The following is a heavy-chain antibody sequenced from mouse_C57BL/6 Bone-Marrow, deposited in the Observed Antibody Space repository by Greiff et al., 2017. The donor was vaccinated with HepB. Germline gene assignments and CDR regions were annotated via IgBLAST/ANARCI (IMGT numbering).Heavy chain of an antibody. V-gene: IGHV1-22*01. J-gene: IGHJ2*01. CDR3: ARGGSSGWDY. D-gene: IGHD3-2*02. CDR1: GYTFTDYN. Sequence: VQLKESGPELVKPGASVKMSCKASGYTFTDYNMHWVKQSHGKSLEWIGYINPNNGGTSYNQKFKGKATLTVNKSSSTAYMELRSLTSEDSAVYYCARGGSSGWDYWGQGTTLTVSS. CDR2: INPNNGGT.